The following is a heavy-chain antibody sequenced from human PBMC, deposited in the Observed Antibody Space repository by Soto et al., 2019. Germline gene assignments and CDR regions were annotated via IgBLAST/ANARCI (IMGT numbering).Heavy chain of an antibody. J-gene: IGHJ4*02. D-gene: IGHD6-13*01. CDR2: ISGDGGST. V-gene: IGHV3-43*02. CDR1: GFTFDDYA. Sequence: GGSLRLSCAASGFTFDDYAMHWVRQAPGKGLEWVSLISGDGGSTYYADSVKGRFTISRDNSKNSLYLQMNRLRTEDTALYYCAKNRGQPGRAGAGTDYWGQGTLVTVSS. CDR3: AKNRGQPGRAGAGTDY.